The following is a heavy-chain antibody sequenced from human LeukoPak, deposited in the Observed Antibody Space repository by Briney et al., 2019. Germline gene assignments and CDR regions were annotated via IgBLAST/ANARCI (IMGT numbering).Heavy chain of an antibody. CDR3: ARDGQYSTSWYDFDY. V-gene: IGHV3-7*04. D-gene: IGHD6-13*01. CDR2: INQDGSEK. Sequence: GGSLRLSCEAPGFSFRNYWMNWVRQAPGKGLEWVANINQDGSEKHFVGSVKGRFIISRDNAKNSLYLQMKSLRAEDTAVYYCARDGQYSTSWYDFDYWGQGTLVTVSS. CDR1: GFSFRNYW. J-gene: IGHJ4*02.